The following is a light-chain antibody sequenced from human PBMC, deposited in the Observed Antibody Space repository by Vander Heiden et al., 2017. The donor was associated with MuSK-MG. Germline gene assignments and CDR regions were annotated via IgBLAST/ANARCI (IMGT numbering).Light chain of an antibody. CDR1: QSVSSSY. CDR2: GAS. J-gene: IGKJ5*01. Sequence: EIVLTQSPGTLSLSPGERATLSCRASQSVSSSYLAWYQQKPGQAPRLLIYGASSRATGIPDRFSGSGSGTDFTLTISRLEPEDFAVYYCQHEGSSSITFGQGTLMEIK. V-gene: IGKV3-20*01. CDR3: QHEGSSSIT.